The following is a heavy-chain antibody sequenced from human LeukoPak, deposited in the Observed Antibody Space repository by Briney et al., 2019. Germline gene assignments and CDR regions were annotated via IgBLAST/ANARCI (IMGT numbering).Heavy chain of an antibody. CDR2: INPNSGGT. Sequence: GASVKVSCKASGYTFTGYYMHWVRQAPGQGLEWMGWINPNSGGTNHAQKFQGRVTMTRDTSISTAYMELSRLRSDDSAVCYCARDPPKYPKGISSQGYGPDFDCGGNCFTNTWFDPGGRGPWSPSPQ. CDR1: GYTFTGYY. CDR3: ARDPPKYPKGISSQGYGPDFDCGGNCFTNTWFDP. V-gene: IGHV1-2*02. D-gene: IGHD2-21*02. J-gene: IGHJ5*02.